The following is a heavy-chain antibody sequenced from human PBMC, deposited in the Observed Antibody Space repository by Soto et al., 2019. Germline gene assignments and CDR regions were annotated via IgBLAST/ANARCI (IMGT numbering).Heavy chain of an antibody. CDR2: IGTAGDT. J-gene: IGHJ5*02. CDR1: GFTFSSYD. D-gene: IGHD4-17*01. V-gene: IGHV3-13*04. CDR3: ARGYGDSPSNNWFDP. Sequence: GSLRLSCAASGFTFSSYDMHWVRQATGKGLEWVSAIGTAGDTYYPGSVKGRFTISRENAKNSLYLQMNSLRAGDTAVYYCARGYGDSPSNNWFDPWGQGTLVTVSS.